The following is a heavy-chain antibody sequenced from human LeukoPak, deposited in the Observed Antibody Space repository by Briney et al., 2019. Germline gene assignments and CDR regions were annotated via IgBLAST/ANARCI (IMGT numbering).Heavy chain of an antibody. J-gene: IGHJ4*02. Sequence: SETLSLTRAVYGGSFSVYYWSWIRQPPGKGLEWIGEINHSGSTNYNPSLKSRVTISVDTSKNQFSLKLSSVTAADTAVYYCGKKKAVSYDSRGHPRLRFDYGGRGPLAPVSS. V-gene: IGHV4-34*01. CDR1: GGSFSVYY. CDR3: GKKKAVSYDSRGHPRLRFDY. CDR2: INHSGST. D-gene: IGHD3-22*01.